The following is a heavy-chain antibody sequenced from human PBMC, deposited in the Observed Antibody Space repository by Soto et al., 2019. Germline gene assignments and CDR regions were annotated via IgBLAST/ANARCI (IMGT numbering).Heavy chain of an antibody. CDR3: AKGGRQWLVTSDFNY. V-gene: IGHV3-30*18. D-gene: IGHD6-19*01. J-gene: IGHJ4*02. Sequence: VQLVESGGGVVQPGRSLRLSCAASGFTFSDYAMHWVRQAPGKGLEWVAVVSHDGRNTHYADSVKGRFTISRDSSKNTVPREMTSLSAEDTAGYYCAKGGRQWLVTSDFNYWGQGALVTVSS. CDR1: GFTFSDYA. CDR2: VSHDGRNT.